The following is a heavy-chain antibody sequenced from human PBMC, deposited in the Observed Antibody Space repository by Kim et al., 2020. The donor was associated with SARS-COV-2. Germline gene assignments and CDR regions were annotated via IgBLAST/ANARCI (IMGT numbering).Heavy chain of an antibody. D-gene: IGHD3-22*01. Sequence: GGSLRLSCAASGFSFSDYYMSWVRQAPGKGLEWISYISNGGTTTYYADSVRGRVTISRDNAKNALYLQMNRLRAEDTAVYYCVREDSSKDQGRFYPWGQGTLVTVSS. CDR2: ISNGGTTT. CDR3: VREDSSKDQGRFYP. J-gene: IGHJ5*02. V-gene: IGHV3-11*01. CDR1: GFSFSDYY.